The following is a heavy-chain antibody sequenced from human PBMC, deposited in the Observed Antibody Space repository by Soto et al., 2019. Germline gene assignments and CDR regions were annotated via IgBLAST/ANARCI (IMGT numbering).Heavy chain of an antibody. Sequence: GGSLRLSCAASGFTFSSYAMSWVRQAPGKGLEWVSAISGSGGSTYYANSVKGRFTISRDNSKNTLYLQMNSLRAEDTAVYYCAKDVNYDIFTGYYYYYYYGMDVWGQGTTVTVSS. CDR3: AKDVNYDIFTGYYYYYYYGMDV. D-gene: IGHD3-9*01. J-gene: IGHJ6*02. CDR2: ISGSGGST. V-gene: IGHV3-23*01. CDR1: GFTFSSYA.